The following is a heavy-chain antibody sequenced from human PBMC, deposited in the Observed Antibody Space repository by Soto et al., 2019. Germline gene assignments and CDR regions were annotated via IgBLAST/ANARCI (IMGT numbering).Heavy chain of an antibody. CDR1: GGSISTYY. D-gene: IGHD3-10*01. Sequence: SETLSLTCTVSGGSISTYYWSWIRQPAGKGLEWIGRIDTSGNTNYNPSLKSRVTMSVDTSKNQFSLKLSSVTAADTAVYYCAGGSEVRGGYYYYGMDVWGQGTTVTVSS. V-gene: IGHV4-4*07. CDR2: IDTSGNT. J-gene: IGHJ6*02. CDR3: AGGSEVRGGYYYYGMDV.